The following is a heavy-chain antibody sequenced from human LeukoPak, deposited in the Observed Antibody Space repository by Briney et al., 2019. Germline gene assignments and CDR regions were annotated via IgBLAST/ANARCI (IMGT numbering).Heavy chain of an antibody. V-gene: IGHV3-23*01. CDR2: INEVGDDT. Sequence: GGSLRLSCAVSGFTFSNYAMSWVRQTPARGLEWVSSINEVGDDTNYVDSVRGRFTVSRDNSKNTLYLQMNSLRAEDTAVYYCAGSIAACWFDPWGQGTLVTVSS. CDR1: GFTFSNYA. D-gene: IGHD6-25*01. CDR3: AGSIAACWFDP. J-gene: IGHJ5*02.